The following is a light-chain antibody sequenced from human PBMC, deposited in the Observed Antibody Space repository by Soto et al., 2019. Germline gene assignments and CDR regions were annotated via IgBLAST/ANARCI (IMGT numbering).Light chain of an antibody. J-gene: IGLJ1*01. V-gene: IGLV2-14*01. Sequence: QSALTQPASVSGSPGQSITISCTGTSSDVGGYNYVSWYQQHPGKAPKLMISDVSNRPSGVSNRFSGSKSGNTASLTISGLQAEDEDDYYFSSYTSSSTPYVFGTGTKLTVL. CDR1: SSDVGGYNY. CDR3: SSYTSSSTPYV. CDR2: DVS.